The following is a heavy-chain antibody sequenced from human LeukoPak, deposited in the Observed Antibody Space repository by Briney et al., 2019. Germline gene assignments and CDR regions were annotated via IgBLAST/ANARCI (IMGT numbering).Heavy chain of an antibody. Sequence: PGGSLRLSCEASGFTFTNAWMNWVRQAPGKGLEWVSGISGSGGSTFYTDSVKGRFTISRDNSKNTLYLQMKSLRAEDTAVYYCAKVGNYSAGWYYFDYWGQGALVTVSS. D-gene: IGHD6-19*01. CDR1: GFTFTNAW. V-gene: IGHV3-23*01. CDR3: AKVGNYSAGWYYFDY. CDR2: ISGSGGST. J-gene: IGHJ4*02.